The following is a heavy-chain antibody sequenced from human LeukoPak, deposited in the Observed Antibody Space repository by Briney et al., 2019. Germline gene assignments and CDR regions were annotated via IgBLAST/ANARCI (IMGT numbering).Heavy chain of an antibody. D-gene: IGHD3-10*01. CDR3: AAVGDPNYYGSGSNIG. Sequence: ASVKVSCKASGFTFPSSAMHWVRQARGQRLEWIGWIVVGTNNTNYAQKFQERVTITRDMSTSTAYMELSSLRSEDTAVYYCAAVGDPNYYGSGSNIGWGQGTLVTVSS. CDR2: IVVGTNNT. V-gene: IGHV1-58*02. J-gene: IGHJ4*02. CDR1: GFTFPSSA.